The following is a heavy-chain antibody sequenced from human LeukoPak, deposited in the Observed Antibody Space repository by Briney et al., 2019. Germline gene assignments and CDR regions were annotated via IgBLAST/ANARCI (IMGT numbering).Heavy chain of an antibody. CDR1: GGSISSHY. CDR2: IYYSGST. J-gene: IGHJ4*02. CDR3: ARADFWSGYLFDY. Sequence: SETLSLTCTVSGGSISSHYWSWIRQPPGKGLEWIGYIYYSGSTNYNPSLKSRVTISVDTSKNQFSLKLSSVTAADTAVYYCARADFWSGYLFDYWGQGTLVTVSS. D-gene: IGHD3-3*01. V-gene: IGHV4-59*11.